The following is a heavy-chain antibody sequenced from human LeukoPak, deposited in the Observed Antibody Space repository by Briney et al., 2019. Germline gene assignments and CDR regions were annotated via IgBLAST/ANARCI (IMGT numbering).Heavy chain of an antibody. D-gene: IGHD6-6*01. CDR2: ITTSGSTI. CDR3: ARGIRGSLSDC. V-gene: IGHV3-48*03. Sequence: DPGGSLRLSCAASGFTFSSYEMNWVRQAPGKGLEWVSYITTSGSTIYYADSVKGRFTISRDNAKNSLYLQMNSLRAEDTAVYYCARGIRGSLSDCWGQGTLVTVST. CDR1: GFTFSSYE. J-gene: IGHJ4*02.